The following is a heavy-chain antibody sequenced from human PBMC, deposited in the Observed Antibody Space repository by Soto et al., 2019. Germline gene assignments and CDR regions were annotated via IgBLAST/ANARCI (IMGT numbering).Heavy chain of an antibody. Sequence: SETLSLTCTVSGGSISSSSYYWGWIRQPPGKGLEWIGSIYYSGSTYYNPSLKSRVTISVDTSKNQFSLKLSSVTAADTAVYYCAGGLRYFEWLLYRAEYFQHWGQGTLVTVSS. J-gene: IGHJ1*01. CDR2: IYYSGST. CDR1: GGSISSSSYY. D-gene: IGHD3-9*01. CDR3: AGGLRYFEWLLYRAEYFQH. V-gene: IGHV4-39*01.